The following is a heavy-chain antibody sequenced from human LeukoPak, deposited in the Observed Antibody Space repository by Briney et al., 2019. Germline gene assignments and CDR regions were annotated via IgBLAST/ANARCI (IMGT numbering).Heavy chain of an antibody. J-gene: IGHJ4*02. CDR2: IIPIFGTA. CDR3: ATGEIVGAYFDY. V-gene: IGHV1-69*05. D-gene: IGHD1-26*01. CDR1: GGTFSSYA. Sequence: SVKVSCKASGGTFSSYAISWVRQAPGQGLEWMGGIIPIFGTANYAQKFQGRVTITTDESTSTAYMELSSLRSEDTAVYYCATGEIVGAYFDYWGQGTLVTVSS.